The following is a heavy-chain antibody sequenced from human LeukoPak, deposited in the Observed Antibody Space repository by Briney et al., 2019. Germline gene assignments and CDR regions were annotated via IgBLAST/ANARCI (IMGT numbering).Heavy chain of an antibody. Sequence: ASVKVSCKASGYTFTSYGISWVRQAPGQGLEWMGWISAYNGNTNYAQKLQGRVTMTTDTSTSTAYMELRSLRSDDTAVYYCVRWEGYYDILTGYYVDYWGQGTLVTVSS. CDR1: GYTFTSYG. J-gene: IGHJ4*02. CDR3: VRWEGYYDILTGYYVDY. D-gene: IGHD3-9*01. V-gene: IGHV1-18*01. CDR2: ISAYNGNT.